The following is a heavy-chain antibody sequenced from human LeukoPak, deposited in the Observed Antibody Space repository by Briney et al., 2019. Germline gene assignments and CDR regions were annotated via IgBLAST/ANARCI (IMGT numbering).Heavy chain of an antibody. CDR2: IYYSGST. CDR3: ARGGNCSGGSCYSDRGWFDP. CDR1: GGSINIYY. V-gene: IGHV4-59*12. Sequence: SETLSLTCTVSGGSINIYYWSWIRQPPGKGLEWIGSIYYSGSTYYNPSLKSRVTISVDTSKNQFSLKLSSVTAADTAVYYCARGGNCSGGSCYSDRGWFDPWGQGTLVTVSS. D-gene: IGHD2-15*01. J-gene: IGHJ5*02.